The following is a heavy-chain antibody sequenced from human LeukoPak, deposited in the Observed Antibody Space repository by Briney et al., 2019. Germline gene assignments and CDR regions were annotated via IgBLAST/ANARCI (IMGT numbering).Heavy chain of an antibody. CDR2: INHSGST. Sequence: PSETLSLTCAVYGGSFSGYYWSWIRQPPGKGLEWIGEINHSGSTNYNPSLKSRVTISVDTSKNQFSLTLSSVTAADTAVYYCARGPGNYDFWSGYYKSYYYYYMDVWGKGTTVTVSS. CDR3: ARGPGNYDFWSGYYKSYYYYYMDV. J-gene: IGHJ6*03. V-gene: IGHV4-34*01. CDR1: GGSFSGYY. D-gene: IGHD3-3*01.